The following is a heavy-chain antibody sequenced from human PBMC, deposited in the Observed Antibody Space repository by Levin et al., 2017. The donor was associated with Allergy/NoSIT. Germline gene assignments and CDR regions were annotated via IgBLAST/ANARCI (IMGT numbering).Heavy chain of an antibody. Sequence: SGGSLRLSCAASGFTFSSYWMSWVRQAPGKGLEWVANIKQDGSEKYYVDSVKGRFTISRDNAKNSLYLQMNSLRAEDTAVYYCAREKRIQLWNWFDPWGQGTLVTVSS. CDR1: GFTFSSYW. J-gene: IGHJ5*02. CDR2: IKQDGSEK. V-gene: IGHV3-7*01. CDR3: AREKRIQLWNWFDP. D-gene: IGHD5-18*01.